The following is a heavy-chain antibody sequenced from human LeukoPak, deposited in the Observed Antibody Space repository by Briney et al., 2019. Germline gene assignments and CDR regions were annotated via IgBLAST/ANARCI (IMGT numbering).Heavy chain of an antibody. V-gene: IGHV4-34*01. CDR3: ARVAVAAPDAFDI. J-gene: IGHJ3*02. CDR2: INHSGST. CDR1: GGSFSGYY. Sequence: SETLSLTCAVYGGSFSGYYWSWIRQPPGKGLEWIGEINHSGSTNYNPSLKSRVTISVDTSKNQFSLKLSSVTAADTAVYYCARVAVAAPDAFDIWGQGTMVTVSS. D-gene: IGHD6-19*01.